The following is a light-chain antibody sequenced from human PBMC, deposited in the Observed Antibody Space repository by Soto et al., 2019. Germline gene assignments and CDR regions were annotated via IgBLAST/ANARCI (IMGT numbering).Light chain of an antibody. CDR2: RAS. J-gene: IGKJ3*01. CDR3: QQYNQWPGT. Sequence: EIVLTQSPGTLSFSPGEKATLSCRASQTVSASYLAWYQHKPGQAPRLLIYRASARATGIPARFSGSGSGTEFTLTINSLQSEDFAVYYCQQYNQWPGTFGPGTKVDIK. V-gene: IGKV3-15*01. CDR1: QTVSASY.